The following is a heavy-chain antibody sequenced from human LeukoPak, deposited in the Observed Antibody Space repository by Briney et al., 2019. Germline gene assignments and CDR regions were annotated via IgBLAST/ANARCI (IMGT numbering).Heavy chain of an antibody. CDR3: AKPPGLRRPDP. CDR1: GFTFSNYW. Sequence: GGSLRLSCAASGFTFSNYWMHWVRQAPGKGLVWVSRINREGSSTTYADSVKGRFTISRDNAKNTLYLQMNSLRAEDTAVYFCAKPPGLRRPDPWGQGTLVTVFS. D-gene: IGHD5-12*01. J-gene: IGHJ5*02. CDR2: INREGSST. V-gene: IGHV3-74*01.